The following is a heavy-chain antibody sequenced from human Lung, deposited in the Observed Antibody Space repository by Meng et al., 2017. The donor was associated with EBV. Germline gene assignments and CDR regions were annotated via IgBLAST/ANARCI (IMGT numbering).Heavy chain of an antibody. CDR2: IDPNTGNP. D-gene: IGHD5-24*01. Sequence: QFERVQCGAGVKRPGAAGKVSCTASGYTFTHYPIHWVRQATGQGPDWMGLIDPNTGNPTYDKGFTGRFVFSLDTSVSTAYLQINSLRADDTAVYYCARDSPLDGYSLLDYWGQGTLVTVSS. CDR3: ARDSPLDGYSLLDY. J-gene: IGHJ4*02. V-gene: IGHV7-4-1*02. CDR1: GYTFTHYP.